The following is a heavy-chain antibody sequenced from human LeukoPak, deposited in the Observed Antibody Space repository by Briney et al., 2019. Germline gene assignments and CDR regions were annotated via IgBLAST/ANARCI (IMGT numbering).Heavy chain of an antibody. Sequence: GGSLRLSCAASGSTVSSNYMSWVRQAPGKGLGWVSVIYSGGSTYYADSVKGRFTISRDNSKNTLYLQMNRLRAEDTAVYYCARDARTYYYDSSRAFDIWGQGTMVTVSS. CDR2: IYSGGST. J-gene: IGHJ3*02. V-gene: IGHV3-53*01. D-gene: IGHD3-22*01. CDR1: GSTVSSNY. CDR3: ARDARTYYYDSSRAFDI.